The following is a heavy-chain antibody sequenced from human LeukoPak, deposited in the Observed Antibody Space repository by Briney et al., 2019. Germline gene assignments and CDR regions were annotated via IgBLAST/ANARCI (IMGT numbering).Heavy chain of an antibody. V-gene: IGHV1-18*01. CDR1: GYTSPFYG. Sequence: ASVMVSCKVSGYTSPFYGITWVRQAPGQGPEWMGWISTYNGNTNYAQKLQGRVTMTTDTSTSTAYMELRSLRSEDTAVYYCARHDYGVGNWFDPWGQGTLVTVSS. D-gene: IGHD4-17*01. J-gene: IGHJ5*02. CDR3: ARHDYGVGNWFDP. CDR2: ISTYNGNT.